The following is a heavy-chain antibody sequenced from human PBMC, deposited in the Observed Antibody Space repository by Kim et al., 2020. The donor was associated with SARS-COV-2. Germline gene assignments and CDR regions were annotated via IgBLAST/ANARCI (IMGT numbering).Heavy chain of an antibody. CDR3: ARRGAAGKTPFDS. CDR2: IYYSGST. Sequence: SETLSLTCTVSGGSISSSSYYWGWIRQPPGKGLEWIGSIYYSGSTYYNPSLKSRVTISVDTSKNQFSLKLSSVTAADTAVYYCARRGAAGKTPFDSWGQG. D-gene: IGHD6-13*01. V-gene: IGHV4-39*01. CDR1: GGSISSSSYY. J-gene: IGHJ5*02.